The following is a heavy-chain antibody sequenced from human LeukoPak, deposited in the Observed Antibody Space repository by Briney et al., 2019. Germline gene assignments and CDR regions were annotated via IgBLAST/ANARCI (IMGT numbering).Heavy chain of an antibody. Sequence: PGGSLRLSCAASGFTFSSYAMSWVRQAPGKGLEWVSAISGSGGSTYYADSVKGRSTISRDNSKNTLYLQMNVLRAEDTAVCYCARHRVAAAGSKKTLYYFDYWGQGTLVTVSS. CDR2: ISGSGGST. CDR3: ARHRVAAAGSKKTLYYFDY. D-gene: IGHD6-13*01. CDR1: GFTFSSYA. V-gene: IGHV3-23*01. J-gene: IGHJ4*02.